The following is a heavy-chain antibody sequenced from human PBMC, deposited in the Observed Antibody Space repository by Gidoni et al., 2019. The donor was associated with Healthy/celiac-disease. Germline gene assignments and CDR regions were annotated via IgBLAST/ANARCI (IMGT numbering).Heavy chain of an antibody. D-gene: IGHD2-21*01. CDR1: GFTFSSYA. V-gene: IGHV3-30-3*01. Sequence: QVQLVESGGGVVQPGRSLRLSCAASGFTFSSYAMHWVRQAPGKGLEWVAVISYDGSNKYYADSVKGRFTISRDNSKSTLYLQMNSLRAEDTAVYYCAREHISYYFDYWGQGTLVTVSS. J-gene: IGHJ4*02. CDR3: AREHISYYFDY. CDR2: ISYDGSNK.